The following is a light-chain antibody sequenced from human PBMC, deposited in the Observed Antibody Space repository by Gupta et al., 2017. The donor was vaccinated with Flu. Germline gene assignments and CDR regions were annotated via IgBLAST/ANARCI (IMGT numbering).Light chain of an antibody. Sequence: DIVMTQSPDSLAVSLGEGATINCKSSQSCLNTLVKKNYLAWYQQKPGKSPELLIYWASVRESGIPDRFSGSGSGTDFTLTISSLQSEDVAVYYCQQFHSSPRTFGQGTKVEIK. CDR2: WAS. V-gene: IGKV4-1*01. J-gene: IGKJ1*01. CDR1: QSCLNTLVKKNY. CDR3: QQFHSSPRT.